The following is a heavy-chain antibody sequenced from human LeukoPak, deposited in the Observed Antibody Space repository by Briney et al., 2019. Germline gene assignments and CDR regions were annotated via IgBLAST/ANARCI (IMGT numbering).Heavy chain of an antibody. D-gene: IGHD1-26*01. Sequence: GGSLRLSCAASGFTFSSYWMHWVRQAPGKGLVWVSRISSDGSGTNYADSVKGRFTISRDNAKNTLYLQMNSLRAEDTAVYYYARSIVGATLDSWGQGTLVTVSS. J-gene: IGHJ4*02. CDR3: ARSIVGATLDS. CDR1: GFTFSSYW. CDR2: ISSDGSGT. V-gene: IGHV3-74*01.